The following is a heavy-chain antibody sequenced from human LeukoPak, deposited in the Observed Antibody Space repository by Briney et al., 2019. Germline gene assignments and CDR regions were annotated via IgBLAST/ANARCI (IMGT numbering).Heavy chain of an antibody. CDR2: INHSGST. Sequence: SETLSLTCAVYGGSFSGYYWSWIRQSPGKGLEWIGEINHSGSTNYNPSLKSRVAISVDTSTNLFSLNLSSVTAADTAVYYCARGKRAVYFFGSGSYTEGNYGLDVWGKGTTVTVSS. V-gene: IGHV4-34*01. CDR3: ARGKRAVYFFGSGSYTEGNYGLDV. J-gene: IGHJ6*04. CDR1: GGSFSGYY. D-gene: IGHD3-10*01.